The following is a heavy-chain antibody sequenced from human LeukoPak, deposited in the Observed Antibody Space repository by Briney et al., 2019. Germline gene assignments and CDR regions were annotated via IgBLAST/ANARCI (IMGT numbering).Heavy chain of an antibody. Sequence: GGSLRLSCAASGFTFSDYYVSWIRQAPGKGLEWVSYISSSGSTIYYADSVKGRFTISRDNAKNSLYLQMNSLRAEDTAVYYCARDHRYGDYLDAFDIWGQGTMVTVSS. CDR2: ISSSGSTI. J-gene: IGHJ3*02. V-gene: IGHV3-11*04. D-gene: IGHD4-17*01. CDR1: GFTFSDYY. CDR3: ARDHRYGDYLDAFDI.